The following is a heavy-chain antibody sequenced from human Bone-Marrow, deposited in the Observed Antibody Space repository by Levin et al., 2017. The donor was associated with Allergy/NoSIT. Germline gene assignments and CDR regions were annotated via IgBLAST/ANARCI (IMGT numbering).Heavy chain of an antibody. D-gene: IGHD2-2*01. V-gene: IGHV3-15*01. CDR3: NTDYQYYGMDA. Sequence: GGSLRLSCAASGLSFSAAWMGWVRQRPGKGLEWVGRIKSKSDGETTDHAAPVQGRFTISRDDSKDTLYLQMKSLRTEDTAIYYCNTDYQYYGMDAWGQGTTVTVSS. J-gene: IGHJ6*02. CDR2: IKSKSDGETT. CDR1: GLSFSAAW.